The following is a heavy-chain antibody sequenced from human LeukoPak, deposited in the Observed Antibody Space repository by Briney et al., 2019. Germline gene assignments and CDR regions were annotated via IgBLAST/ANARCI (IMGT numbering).Heavy chain of an antibody. CDR1: GYTFISYG. CDR2: INPNSGGT. J-gene: IGHJ5*02. CDR3: ARSRTGTTSAPFDP. D-gene: IGHD1-7*01. V-gene: IGHV1-2*02. Sequence: ASVNVSCKASGYTFISYGISWVRQAPGQGLEWMGWINPNSGGTNSAQSFQGRVTMTSDTSITTAYMELSSLRSDDTAVYYCARSRTGTTSAPFDPWGQGTLVTVSS.